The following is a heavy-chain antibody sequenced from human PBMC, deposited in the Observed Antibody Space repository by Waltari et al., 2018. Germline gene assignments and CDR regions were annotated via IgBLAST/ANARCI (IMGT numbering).Heavy chain of an antibody. CDR2: MYYRGTT. CDR3: ARDVEGDGVLYGSPRRFDY. V-gene: IGHV4-38-2*02. J-gene: IGHJ4*02. CDR1: NFYISNGYY. Sequence: QVQLQESGPGLVKPSETLSLTCAVSNFYISNGYYWGWIRQPPGKGLEWIGSMYYRGTTYYNPSLKGRVTISVDTSKNNLFLNLNAVTAADTAVYYCARDVEGDGVLYGSPRRFDYWGQGILVTVSS. D-gene: IGHD3-10*01.